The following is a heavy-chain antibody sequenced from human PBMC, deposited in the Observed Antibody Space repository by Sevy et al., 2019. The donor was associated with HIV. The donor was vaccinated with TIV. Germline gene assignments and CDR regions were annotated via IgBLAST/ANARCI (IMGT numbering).Heavy chain of an antibody. Sequence: ASVKVSCKASGYTFTGYYLHWVRQAPGQGLEWMGWINPSSGGTNYAPKFQGRVTMTRDTSISTASMELSRLRSDDTAVYYCTRSAAEAKNFYCGGDCYSDYWGQGALVTVSS. J-gene: IGHJ4*02. CDR3: TRSAAEAKNFYCGGDCYSDY. D-gene: IGHD2-21*02. CDR1: GYTFTGYY. CDR2: INPSSGGT. V-gene: IGHV1-2*02.